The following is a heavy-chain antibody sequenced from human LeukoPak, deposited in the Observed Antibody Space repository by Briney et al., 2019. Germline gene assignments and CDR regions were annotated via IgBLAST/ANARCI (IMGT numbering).Heavy chain of an antibody. CDR1: GFTFSDYY. Sequence: GGSLRLSCAASGFTFSDYYMSWIRQAPGKGLEWVSYISSSSSYTNYADSVKGRFTISRDNAKNSPYLQMNSLRAEDTAVYYCARGAMVRGVITDPPYYFDYWGQETLVTVSS. J-gene: IGHJ4*02. CDR2: ISSSSSYT. D-gene: IGHD3-10*01. CDR3: ARGAMVRGVITDPPYYFDY. V-gene: IGHV3-11*05.